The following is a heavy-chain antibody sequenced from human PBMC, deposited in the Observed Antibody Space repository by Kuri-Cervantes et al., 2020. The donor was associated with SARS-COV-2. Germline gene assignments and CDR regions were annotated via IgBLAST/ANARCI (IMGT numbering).Heavy chain of an antibody. Sequence: GGSLRLSCAASGFTFYNFGMTWVRRAPGKGLEWVSTINGGGDPTFYADSVKGRFTISRDNSKNMLYLQMSSLRAEDTAIYYCAKGTFDIWGQGTMVTVSS. V-gene: IGHV3-23*01. CDR3: AKGTFDI. J-gene: IGHJ3*02. CDR1: GFTFYNFG. CDR2: INGGGDPT.